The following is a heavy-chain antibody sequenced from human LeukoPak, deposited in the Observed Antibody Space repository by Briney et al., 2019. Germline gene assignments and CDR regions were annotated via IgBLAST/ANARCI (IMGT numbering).Heavy chain of an antibody. CDR2: INRGGSRT. CDR3: ARRNAMDV. CDR1: GFTFSNHW. V-gene: IGHV3-74*01. J-gene: IGHJ6*02. Sequence: GGSLRLSCAASGFTFSNHWMHWVRQAPGKGLMWVSRINRGGSRTDYADSVKGRFTISRDDAKSSLYLQMNSLRAEDTAVYYCARRNAMDVWGQGTTVIVFS.